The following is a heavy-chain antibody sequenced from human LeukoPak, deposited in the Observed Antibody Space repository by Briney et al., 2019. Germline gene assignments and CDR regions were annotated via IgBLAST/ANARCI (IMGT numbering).Heavy chain of an antibody. J-gene: IGHJ4*02. D-gene: IGHD3-10*01. Sequence: GGSLRLSCAASGFTFSSYGMHWVRQAPGKGLEWVAVISYDGSNKYYADSVKGRFTISRDNSKNTLYLQMNSLRAEDTAVYYCAKSVSITMVRGIDYWGQGTLVTVSS. CDR3: AKSVSITMVRGIDY. CDR2: ISYDGSNK. V-gene: IGHV3-30*18. CDR1: GFTFSSYG.